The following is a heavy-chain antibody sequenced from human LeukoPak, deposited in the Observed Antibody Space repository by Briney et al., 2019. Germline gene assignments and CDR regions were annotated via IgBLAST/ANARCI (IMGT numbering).Heavy chain of an antibody. CDR1: VGTLRTYA. D-gene: IGHD2-21*01. J-gene: IGHJ6*03. V-gene: IGHV1-69*05. CDR3: ARGLRPGADHSPYFYYLDV. Sequence: SSVKVSCKSSVGTLRTYAINWVRQAPGQGLEWMGRIIPIFDSTIYAQKFQDRVTLSTDESTNTAYMELTSLISQDTAVYYCARGLRPGADHSPYFYYLDVWGKGTTVTVSS. CDR2: IIPIFDST.